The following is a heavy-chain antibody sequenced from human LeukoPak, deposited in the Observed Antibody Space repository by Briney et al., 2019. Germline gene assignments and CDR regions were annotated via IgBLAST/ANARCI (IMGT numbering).Heavy chain of an antibody. V-gene: IGHV4-34*01. CDR2: INHSGST. CDR3: ARGLTFGYYYDY. Sequence: PSETLSLTCTVSGGSISSYYWSWIRQPPGKGLEWIGEINHSGSTNYNPSLKSRVTISVDTSKNQFSLKLSSVTAADTAVYYCARGLTFGYYYDYWGQGFLVSVSS. J-gene: IGHJ4*02. CDR1: GGSISSYY. D-gene: IGHD3-22*01.